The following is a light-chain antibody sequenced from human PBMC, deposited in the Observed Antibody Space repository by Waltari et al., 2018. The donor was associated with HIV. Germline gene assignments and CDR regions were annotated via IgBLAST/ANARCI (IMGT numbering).Light chain of an antibody. J-gene: IGKJ2*01. Sequence: DIVMTQPPLSLSVPPRQPPSISCTSSQRLLHGDGKTYLYWYLQKPAQSPQLLIYEFSNRFSGVPDRFSGSGSGTDFTLKISRVEAEAVGVYYCMQTIQLPYTFGQGTKLEIK. CDR3: MQTIQLPYT. CDR2: EFS. V-gene: IGKV2D-29*02. CDR1: QRLLHGDGKTY.